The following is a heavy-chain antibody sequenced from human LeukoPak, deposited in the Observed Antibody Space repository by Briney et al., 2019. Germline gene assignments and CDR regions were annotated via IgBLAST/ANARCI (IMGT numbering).Heavy chain of an antibody. Sequence: GESLQISCKGSGYTFTNYWIGWVRQMPGKGLEWMGIIYPRDSDTRYSPSFQGQVTISADKSSSTAYLQWSSLKASDTAMYYCASHLYNYGYFHWGQGTLVTVSS. D-gene: IGHD5-18*01. CDR3: ASHLYNYGYFH. CDR2: IYPRDSDT. V-gene: IGHV5-51*01. CDR1: GYTFTNYW. J-gene: IGHJ4*02.